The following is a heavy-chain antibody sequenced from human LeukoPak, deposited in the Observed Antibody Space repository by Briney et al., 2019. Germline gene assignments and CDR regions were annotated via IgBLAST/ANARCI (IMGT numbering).Heavy chain of an antibody. J-gene: IGHJ4*02. D-gene: IGHD3-22*01. CDR2: ISGSGGST. CDR1: GFTFSSYA. V-gene: IGHV3-23*01. CDR3: ARYYDSSGYPDY. Sequence: GGSLRLSCAASGFTFSSYAMSWVRQAPGKGLEWVSAISGSGGSTYYADSVKGRFTISRDNSKNTLYLQMSSLRAEDTAVYYCARYYDSSGYPDYWGQGTLVTVSS.